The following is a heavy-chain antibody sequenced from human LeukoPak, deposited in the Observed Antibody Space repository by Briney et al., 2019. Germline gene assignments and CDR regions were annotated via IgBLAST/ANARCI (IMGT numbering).Heavy chain of an antibody. J-gene: IGHJ4*02. D-gene: IGHD6-19*01. CDR2: IYSGGST. V-gene: IGHV3-53*01. CDR1: GFTVSSNY. Sequence: PGGSLRLSCAASGFTVSSNYMSWVRQAPGKGLEWVAVIYSGGSTYYADSVKGRFTISRDNSKNTLYLQMNSLRVEDTAVYYCARGPVAGTNSFEYWGQGTLVTASS. CDR3: ARGPVAGTNSFEY.